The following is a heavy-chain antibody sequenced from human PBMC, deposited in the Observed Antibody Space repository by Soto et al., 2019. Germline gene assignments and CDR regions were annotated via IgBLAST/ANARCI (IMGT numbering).Heavy chain of an antibody. V-gene: IGHV3-23*01. D-gene: IGHD2-15*01. CDR2: ISSSGFSI. Sequence: EVRLLESGGGLVQPGGSLRLSCAASGFTFSNYAMIWVRQAPGKGLEWVSVISSSGFSIFSAVSVKGRFTISRDNPRNTLYLQMHSLRVEDTAVYYCARDRSVVASPHDAFAVWGQGTMVTVSS. J-gene: IGHJ3*01. CDR1: GFTFSNYA. CDR3: ARDRSVVASPHDAFAV.